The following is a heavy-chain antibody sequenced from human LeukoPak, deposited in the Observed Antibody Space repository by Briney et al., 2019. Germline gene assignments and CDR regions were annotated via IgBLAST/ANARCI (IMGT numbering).Heavy chain of an antibody. CDR3: VRDFRSADY. V-gene: IGHV3-74*01. CDR1: GFIFSLYC. Sequence: GGSLRLSCAASGFIFSLYCMHWVRQAPGKGPMWVSRICPDGTGISYADSVKARFTTSRDNAKNTVYLQMNGLREEDTAVYYCVRDFRSADYWGQGTLITVSS. J-gene: IGHJ4*02. CDR2: ICPDGTGI.